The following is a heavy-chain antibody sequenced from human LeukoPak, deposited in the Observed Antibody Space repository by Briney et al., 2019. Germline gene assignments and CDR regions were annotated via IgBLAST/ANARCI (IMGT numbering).Heavy chain of an antibody. V-gene: IGHV3-30*18. J-gene: IGHJ4*02. CDR3: AKAYDSSGFDY. D-gene: IGHD3-22*01. Sequence: GGSLRLSCAGSGFSFSNYGMHWVRQAPGKGLEWVAVISYDGSNKYYADSVKGRFTISRDNSKNTLYLQMNSLRAEDTAVYYCAKAYDSSGFDYWGQGTLVTVSS. CDR2: ISYDGSNK. CDR1: GFSFSNYG.